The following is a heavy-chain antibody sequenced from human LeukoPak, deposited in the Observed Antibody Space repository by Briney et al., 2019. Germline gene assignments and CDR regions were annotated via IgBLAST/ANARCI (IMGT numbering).Heavy chain of an antibody. CDR2: IYYSGST. J-gene: IGHJ4*02. Sequence: SETLSLTCTVSGGSISNYYWSWLRQPPGKGLEWIGYIYYSGSTNYNPSLKSRVTISIDTSKSQFSLKLSSVTAADTAVYYCARAPRYGDYDYWGQGTLVTVSS. CDR3: ARAPRYGDYDY. CDR1: GGSISNYY. D-gene: IGHD4-17*01. V-gene: IGHV4-59*01.